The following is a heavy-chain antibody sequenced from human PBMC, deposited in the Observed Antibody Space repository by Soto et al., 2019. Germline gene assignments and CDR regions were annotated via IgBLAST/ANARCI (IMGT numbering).Heavy chain of an antibody. J-gene: IGHJ4*02. CDR3: GRGRSGQIVVFY. Sequence: ASVKVSCKASGYTFTGHYIHWVRQAPEQGPEWMGEIGPESGATRYAQRFQGRVTMTRDMSITTVYMELNNLSPDDTAVYYCGRGRSGQIVVFYWGQGTQVTVSS. V-gene: IGHV1-2*02. CDR1: GYTFTGHY. D-gene: IGHD1-26*01. CDR2: IGPESGAT.